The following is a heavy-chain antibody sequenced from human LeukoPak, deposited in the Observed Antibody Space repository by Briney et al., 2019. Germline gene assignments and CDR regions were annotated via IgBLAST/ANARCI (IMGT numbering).Heavy chain of an antibody. CDR2: IYYSGST. CDR1: GGSISSSSYY. Sequence: SETLSLTCTVSGGSISSSSYYWGWIRQPPGKGLEWNGSIYYSGSTYYNPSLKSRVTISVDTSKNQFSLKLSSVTAADTAVYYCARKDYGDPNERWGQGTLVTVSS. D-gene: IGHD4-17*01. V-gene: IGHV4-39*01. CDR3: ARKDYGDPNER. J-gene: IGHJ4*02.